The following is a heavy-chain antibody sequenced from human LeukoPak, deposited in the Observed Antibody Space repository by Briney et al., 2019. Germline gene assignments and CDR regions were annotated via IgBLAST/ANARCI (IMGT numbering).Heavy chain of an antibody. CDR3: ARDPANTAMDPQGFDY. J-gene: IGHJ4*02. CDR2: INPSGGST. Sequence: ASVKVSCKASGYTFTSYYMHWVRQAPGQGLEWMGIINPSGGSTSYAQKFQGRVTMTRDTSTSTVYMELSSLRSEDTAVYYCARDPANTAMDPQGFDYWGQGTLVTVSS. V-gene: IGHV1-46*01. D-gene: IGHD5-18*01. CDR1: GYTFTSYY.